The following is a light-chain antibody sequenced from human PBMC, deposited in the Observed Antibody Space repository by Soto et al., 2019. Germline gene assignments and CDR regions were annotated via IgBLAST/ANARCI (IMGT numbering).Light chain of an antibody. CDR3: QQRNKWPPVT. CDR1: QSISSY. V-gene: IGKV3-11*01. CDR2: DAS. J-gene: IGKJ4*01. Sequence: TQSPSSLSASVGDRVTITCRASQSISSYLNWYQHKPGQAPRLLIYDASNRATGVPSRFSGSGSGTDFTLTISSLAPEDFAVYYCQQRNKWPPVTFGGGTKVDIK.